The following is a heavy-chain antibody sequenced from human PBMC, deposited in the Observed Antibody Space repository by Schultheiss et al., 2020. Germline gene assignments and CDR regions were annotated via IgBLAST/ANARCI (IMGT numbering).Heavy chain of an antibody. J-gene: IGHJ6*04. CDR1: GFTVSSNY. Sequence: GESLQISCAASGFTVSSNYMSWVRQAPGKGLEWVSSISSSSSYIYYADSVKGRFTISRDNAKNSLYLQMNSLRAEDTAVYYCARDPVASGAYYYYYGRDVWGKGPTVTVSS. CDR3: ARDPVASGAYYYYYGRDV. D-gene: IGHD7-27*01. V-gene: IGHV3-21*01. CDR2: ISSSSSYI.